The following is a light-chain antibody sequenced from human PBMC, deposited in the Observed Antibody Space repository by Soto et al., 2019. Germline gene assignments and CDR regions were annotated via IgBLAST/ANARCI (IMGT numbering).Light chain of an antibody. J-gene: IGKJ1*01. CDR3: QQYNNWPPWT. V-gene: IGKV3-15*01. CDR2: GAS. Sequence: EVVMTQSPATLSVSPGERATLSCRASQSVSINLAWYQQKPGQAPRLLIYGASTRATGIPARFGGSGSGTEFTLTITSLQSEDFAVYYCQQYNNWPPWTFGQGTKVEIK. CDR1: QSVSIN.